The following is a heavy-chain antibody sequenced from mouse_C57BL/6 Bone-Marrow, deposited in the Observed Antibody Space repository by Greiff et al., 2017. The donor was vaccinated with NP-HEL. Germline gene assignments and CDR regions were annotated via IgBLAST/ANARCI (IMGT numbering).Heavy chain of an antibody. CDR3: ARDSSGDFDY. Sequence: DVMLVESGGGLVKPGGSLKLSCAASGFTFSSYAMSWVRQTPEKRLEWVATISDGGSYTYYPDNVKGRFTISRDNAKNNLYLQMSHLKSEDTAMYYCARDSSGDFDYWGQGTTLTVSS. CDR2: ISDGGSYT. J-gene: IGHJ2*01. D-gene: IGHD3-2*02. CDR1: GFTFSSYA. V-gene: IGHV5-4*01.